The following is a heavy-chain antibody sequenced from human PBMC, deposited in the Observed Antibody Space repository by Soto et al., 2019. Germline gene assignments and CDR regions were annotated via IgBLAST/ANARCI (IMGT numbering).Heavy chain of an antibody. D-gene: IGHD1-7*01. J-gene: IGHJ6*02. Sequence: ASETLSLTCTVSGGSASSGGYYWSWIRQHPGKGLEWIGYIYYSGSTYYNPSLKSRVTISVDTSKNQFSLKLSSVTAADTAVYYCARDRRYNWNYAPNYYAGFDVWGQGTTVTVSS. V-gene: IGHV4-31*02. CDR3: ARDRRYNWNYAPNYYAGFDV. CDR1: GGSASSGGYY. CDR2: IYYSGST.